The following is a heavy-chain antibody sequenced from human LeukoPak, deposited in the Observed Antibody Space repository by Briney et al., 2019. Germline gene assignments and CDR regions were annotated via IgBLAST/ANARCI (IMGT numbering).Heavy chain of an antibody. D-gene: IGHD3-22*01. CDR2: INHSGST. CDR3: AISYDSSGYYSR. CDR1: GGSFSGYY. V-gene: IGHV4-34*01. Sequence: SETLSLTCAVYGGSFSGYYWSWIRQPPGKGLGGIGEINHSGSTNYNPSLKSRVTISVDTSKNQFSPKLSSVTAADTAVYYCAISYDSSGYYSRWGQGTLVTVSS. J-gene: IGHJ4*02.